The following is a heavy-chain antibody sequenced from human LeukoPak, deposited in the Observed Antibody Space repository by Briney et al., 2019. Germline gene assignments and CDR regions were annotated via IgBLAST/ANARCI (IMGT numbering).Heavy chain of an antibody. Sequence: GGSLRLSCAASGFTFSSYAMSWVRQAPGKGLEWVSGISGSGGSTYYADSVKGRFTISRDNSKNTLYLQMNSLRAEDTAVYYCAKDRGRNGVFGYFDYWGQGALVTVFS. CDR1: GFTFSSYA. CDR3: AKDRGRNGVFGYFDY. J-gene: IGHJ4*02. CDR2: ISGSGGST. V-gene: IGHV3-23*01. D-gene: IGHD1-14*01.